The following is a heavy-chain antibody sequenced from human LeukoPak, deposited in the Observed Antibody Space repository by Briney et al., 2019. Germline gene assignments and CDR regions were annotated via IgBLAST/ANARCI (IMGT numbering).Heavy chain of an antibody. CDR1: GFTFSSYA. CDR3: AKCMVRGGSPYYYGMDV. CDR2: ISGSGGST. V-gene: IGHV3-23*01. J-gene: IGHJ6*02. D-gene: IGHD3-10*01. Sequence: GGSLRLSCAASGFTFSSYAMSWVRQAPGKGLEWVSAISGSGGSTYYADSVKGRFTISRDNSKNTLYLQMNSLRAEDTAVYYCAKCMVRGGSPYYYGMDVWGQGTTVTVSS.